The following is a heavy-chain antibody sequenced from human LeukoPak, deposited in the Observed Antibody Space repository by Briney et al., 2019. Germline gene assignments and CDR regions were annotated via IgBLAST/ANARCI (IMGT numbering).Heavy chain of an antibody. V-gene: IGHV4-59*12. CDR3: ARWAVGSSSSALFDY. J-gene: IGHJ4*02. CDR1: GGSISSYY. D-gene: IGHD6-13*01. Sequence: SETLSLTCTVSGGSISSYYWSWIRQPPGKGLEWIGYIYYSGSTNYNPSLKSRVTISVGRSKNQFSLKLSSVTAADTAVYYCARWAVGSSSSALFDYWGQGTLVTVSS. CDR2: IYYSGST.